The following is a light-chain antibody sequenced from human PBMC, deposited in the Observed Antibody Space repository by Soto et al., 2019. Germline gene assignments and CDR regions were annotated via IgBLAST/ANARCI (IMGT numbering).Light chain of an antibody. V-gene: IGKV1-9*01. CDR2: GAY. CDR3: KQLNAYPLT. CDR1: QGTSSY. J-gene: IGKJ5*01. Sequence: DIQLTQSSSFLSASVGDRVTITCRASQGTSSYLAWFQQKPGRAQKLLIYGAYTLQSGVQARFSGSGSGTDFTLTIRNLQPEEFATYYCKQLNAYPLTVGQGTRLEIK.